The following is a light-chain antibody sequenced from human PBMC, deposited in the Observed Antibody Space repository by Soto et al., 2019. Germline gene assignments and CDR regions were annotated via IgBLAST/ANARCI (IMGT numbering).Light chain of an antibody. J-gene: IGLJ2*01. CDR1: GSNIGEGYD. Sequence: QSVLTQPPSVSGAPGQSVTISCTGSGSNIGEGYDVHWYQQLPGVAPKLLIFDTTNRPSGVPGRFSGSKSGASASLAITGLLPEDEADFFCQSFDTNLNAVVFGGGTKLTVL. CDR2: DTT. V-gene: IGLV1-40*01. CDR3: QSFDTNLNAVV.